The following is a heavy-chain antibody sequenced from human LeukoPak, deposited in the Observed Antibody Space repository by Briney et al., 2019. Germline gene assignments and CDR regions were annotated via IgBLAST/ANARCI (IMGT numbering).Heavy chain of an antibody. V-gene: IGHV3-30*03. J-gene: IGHJ4*01. Sequence: PGGSLRLSCAASRLTFSSYGMHWVRQAPGKGLEWVAVISYDGSNKYYADSVKGRFTISRDNSKNTLYLQMNTLRADDTAVYYCARGGTSGTTITYYLDYWGHGTLVTVPS. CDR3: ARGGTSGTTITYYLDY. CDR2: ISYDGSNK. CDR1: RLTFSSYG. D-gene: IGHD5-12*01.